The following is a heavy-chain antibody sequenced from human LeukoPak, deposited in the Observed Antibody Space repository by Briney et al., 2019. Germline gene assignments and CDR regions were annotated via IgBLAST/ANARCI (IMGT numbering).Heavy chain of an antibody. CDR2: INPSGGST. V-gene: IGHV1-46*01. Sequence: GASVKVSCKASGYTFTSYYMHWVRQAPGQGLKWMGIINPSGGSTSYAQKFQGRVTMTRDTSTSTVYMELSSLRSEDTAVYYCARVIRDCTNGVCYNHWFDPWGQGTLVTVSS. J-gene: IGHJ5*02. CDR3: ARVIRDCTNGVCYNHWFDP. D-gene: IGHD2-8*01. CDR1: GYTFTSYY.